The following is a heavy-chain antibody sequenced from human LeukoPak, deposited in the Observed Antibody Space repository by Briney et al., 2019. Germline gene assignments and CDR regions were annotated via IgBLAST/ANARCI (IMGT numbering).Heavy chain of an antibody. D-gene: IGHD3-3*01. J-gene: IGHJ4*02. CDR2: INHSGST. V-gene: IGHV4-34*01. CDR3: ARHDFWSGQLNY. Sequence: TSETLSLTCAVYGGSFSGYYWSWIRQPPGKGLEWIGEINHSGSTNYNPSLKSRVTISVDTSKNQFSLKLSSVTAADTAVYYCARHDFWSGQLNYWGQGTLVTVSS. CDR1: GGSFSGYY.